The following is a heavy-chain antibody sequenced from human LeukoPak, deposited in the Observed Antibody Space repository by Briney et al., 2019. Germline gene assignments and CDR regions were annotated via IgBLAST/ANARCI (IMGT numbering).Heavy chain of an antibody. CDR3: ARALAARTFGFDY. D-gene: IGHD6-6*01. CDR2: INPSGGST. V-gene: IGHV1-46*01. CDR1: GYTFTSYY. Sequence: GASVKVSCKASGYTFTSYYMHWVRQAPGQGLEWMGIINPSGGSTSYAQKFQGRVTMTRDMSTSTVYMELGSLRSEDTAVYYCARALAARTFGFDYWGQGTLVTVSS. J-gene: IGHJ4*02.